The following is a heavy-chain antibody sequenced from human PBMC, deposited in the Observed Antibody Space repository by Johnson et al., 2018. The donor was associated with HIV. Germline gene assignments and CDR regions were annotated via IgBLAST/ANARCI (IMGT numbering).Heavy chain of an antibody. CDR1: GFTFDDYG. Sequence: VQLVESGGGVVRPGGSLRLSCVASGFTFDDYGMTWVRQAPGKGLEWVSGINWNGGSTDYADSVSGRFTISRDNAKNSLYLQMNSLRAEDTALYYCARELYAILGAFDIWGQGTMVIVSS. CDR2: INWNGGST. CDR3: ARELYAILGAFDI. D-gene: IGHD1-26*01. V-gene: IGHV3-20*04. J-gene: IGHJ3*02.